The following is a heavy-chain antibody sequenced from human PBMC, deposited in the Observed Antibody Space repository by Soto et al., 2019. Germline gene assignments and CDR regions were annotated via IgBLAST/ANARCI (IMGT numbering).Heavy chain of an antibody. Sequence: QVQLVQSGAEVKKPGSSVKVSCKASGGTFSSYAISWVRQAPGQGLEWMGGIIPIFGIANYAQKFQGRVTITADESTSTAYMELSSLRSEDTAVYYCARDWGSITTEAYYYYGMDVWGQGTTVTVSS. CDR2: IIPIFGIA. V-gene: IGHV1-69*01. D-gene: IGHD3-3*01. CDR3: ARDWGSITTEAYYYYGMDV. J-gene: IGHJ6*02. CDR1: GGTFSSYA.